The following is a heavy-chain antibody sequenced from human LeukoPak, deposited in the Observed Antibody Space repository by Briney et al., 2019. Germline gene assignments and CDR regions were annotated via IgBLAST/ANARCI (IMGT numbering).Heavy chain of an antibody. CDR2: MNPNSGNT. CDR3: ARGGYCSGGSCYGVYYYYYMDV. D-gene: IGHD2-15*01. J-gene: IGHJ6*03. CDR1: GYTFTSYD. V-gene: IGHV1-8*03. Sequence: ASVKVSCKASGYTFTSYDINWVRQATGQGLEWMGWMNPNSGNTGYAQKFQGRVTITRNTSISTAYMELSSLRSEDTAVYYCARGGYCSGGSCYGVYYYYYMDVWGKGTTVTVSS.